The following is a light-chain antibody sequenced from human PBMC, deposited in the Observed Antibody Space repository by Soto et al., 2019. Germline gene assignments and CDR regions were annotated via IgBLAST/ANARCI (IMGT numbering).Light chain of an antibody. CDR2: EVV. Sequence: QSDLTQPPSASGSPGQSVTISCTGTKNDIGVYDFVSWYQHHPDKAPRLIIYEVVQRPSGVPDRFSGSKSGNTASLTVSGLQAADEADYFCKSYAGSNTYVFGSGTKLTVL. CDR3: KSYAGSNTYV. V-gene: IGLV2-8*01. CDR1: KNDIGVYDF. J-gene: IGLJ1*01.